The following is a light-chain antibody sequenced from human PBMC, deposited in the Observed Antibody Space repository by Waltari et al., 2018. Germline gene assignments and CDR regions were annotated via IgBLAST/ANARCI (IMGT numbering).Light chain of an antibody. J-gene: IGKJ3*01. V-gene: IGKV1-39*01. CDR3: QQSYSTPRLT. CDR1: QSITTS. CDR2: AAS. Sequence: DIQMTQSPSSLPASVGDRVTITCRASQSITTSLNWYQQKPGKAPKLLIYAASSLQSGVPSRFSGSGSGTEFTLTISSLQPEDFATYYCQQSYSTPRLTFGPGTKVDFK.